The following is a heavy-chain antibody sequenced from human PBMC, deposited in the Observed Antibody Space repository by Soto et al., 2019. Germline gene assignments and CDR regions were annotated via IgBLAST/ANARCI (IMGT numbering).Heavy chain of an antibody. J-gene: IGHJ3*02. CDR2: IYPGDSDT. CDR3: ARCGDLYRAYTINAYDI. D-gene: IGHD3-10*01. V-gene: IGHV5-51*01. Sequence: GESLKISCKGSGYSFTSYWIGWVRQMPGKGLEWMGVIYPGDSDTRYSPSFQGQVTISADKSISTAYLQWSNLKASDTATYYCARCGDLYRAYTINAYDIWGQGTVVTVSS. CDR1: GYSFTSYW.